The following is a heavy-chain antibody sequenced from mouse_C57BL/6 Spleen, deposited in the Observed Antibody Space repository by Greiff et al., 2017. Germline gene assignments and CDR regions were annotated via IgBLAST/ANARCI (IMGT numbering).Heavy chain of an antibody. Sequence: VQLQQSGAELVKPGASVKISCKASGYAFSSYWMNWVKQRPGKGLEWIGQIYPGDGDTNYNGKVKGKATLTADKSSSTAYMQLSSLTSEDSAVYFCAREGLDYSNYPHYFDYWGQGTTLTVSS. CDR1: GYAFSSYW. J-gene: IGHJ2*01. CDR3: AREGLDYSNYPHYFDY. D-gene: IGHD2-5*01. CDR2: IYPGDGDT. V-gene: IGHV1-80*01.